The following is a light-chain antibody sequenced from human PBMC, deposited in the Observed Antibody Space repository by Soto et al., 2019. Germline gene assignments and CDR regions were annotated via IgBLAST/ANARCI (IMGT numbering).Light chain of an antibody. CDR3: SSYTSSSTVV. CDR2: DVS. Sequence: QPASVSGSPGQSITISCTGTSSDVGSYNYVSWYQQHPGKAPKLMIYDVSNRPSGVSNRFSGSKSGNTASLTISGLQAEDEADFYCSSYTSSSTVVFGGGTKLTVL. V-gene: IGLV2-14*01. CDR1: SSDVGSYNY. J-gene: IGLJ2*01.